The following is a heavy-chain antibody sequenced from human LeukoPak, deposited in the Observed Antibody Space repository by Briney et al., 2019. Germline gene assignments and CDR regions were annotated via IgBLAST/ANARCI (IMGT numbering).Heavy chain of an antibody. CDR3: ARLLGGDYVWFDP. CDR1: GGSISSGSYY. D-gene: IGHD4-17*01. CDR2: IYTSGST. V-gene: IGHV4-61*02. J-gene: IGHJ5*02. Sequence: SETLSLTXTVSGGSISSGSYYWSWIRQPAGKGLEWIGRIYTSGSTNYNPSLKSRVTISVDTSKNQFSLKLSSVTAADTAVYYCARLLGGDYVWFDPWGQGTLVTVSS.